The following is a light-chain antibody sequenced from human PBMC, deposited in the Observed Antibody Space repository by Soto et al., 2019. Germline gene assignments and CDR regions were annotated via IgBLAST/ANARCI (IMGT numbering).Light chain of an antibody. CDR3: QQYNSYSYT. J-gene: IGKJ2*01. V-gene: IGKV1-5*01. CDR2: DAF. CDR1: QSISSW. Sequence: DIPMTQSPSTLSASVGDRVTITCRASQSISSWLAWYQQKPGKAPKLLIYDAFSLESGVPSRFIGSGSGTEFTLTIRRLQPDDFATYYCQQYNSYSYTFGQGTKLEIK.